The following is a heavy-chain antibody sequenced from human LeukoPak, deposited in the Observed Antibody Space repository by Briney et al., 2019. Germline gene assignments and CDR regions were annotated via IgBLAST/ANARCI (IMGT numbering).Heavy chain of an antibody. CDR1: GGSFSGYY. D-gene: IGHD3-22*01. V-gene: IGHV4-34*01. CDR2: INHSGST. CDR3: ARGVGTMIVVVIPPPYNWFDP. Sequence: SETLSLTCAVYGGSFSGYYWSWIRQPPGKGLEWIGEINHSGSTNYNPSLKSRVTISVDTSKNQFSLKLSSVTAADTAVYYCARGVGTMIVVVIPPPYNWFDPWGQGTLVTVSS. J-gene: IGHJ5*02.